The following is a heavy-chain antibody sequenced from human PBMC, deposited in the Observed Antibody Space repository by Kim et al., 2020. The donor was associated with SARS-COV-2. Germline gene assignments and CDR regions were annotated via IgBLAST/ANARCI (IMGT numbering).Heavy chain of an antibody. D-gene: IGHD6-13*01. V-gene: IGHV4-34*01. CDR3: ATAIAAAGGYYFDY. J-gene: IGHJ4*02. Sequence: TPPLKSRVTISVDTSKIQFSLKRSSVTAADTAVYYCATAIAAAGGYYFDYWGQGTLVTVSS.